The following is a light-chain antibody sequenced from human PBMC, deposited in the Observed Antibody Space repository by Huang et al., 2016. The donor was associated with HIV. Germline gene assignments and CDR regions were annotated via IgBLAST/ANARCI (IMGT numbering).Light chain of an antibody. J-gene: IGKJ1*01. V-gene: IGKV3-11*01. Sequence: EIVLTQPPATLSLSPGERATLSCRASQRVGSSLAWYQQKPGQSPRLLIFDASNRATGIPARFSGSGSGTDFTLTISGLEPEDFAVYYCQQRSDWPRTFGQGTKVEIK. CDR1: QRVGSS. CDR3: QQRSDWPRT. CDR2: DAS.